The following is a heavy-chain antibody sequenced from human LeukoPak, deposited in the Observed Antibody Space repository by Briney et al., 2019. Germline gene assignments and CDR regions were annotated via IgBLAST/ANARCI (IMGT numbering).Heavy chain of an antibody. V-gene: IGHV3-30-3*01. CDR2: VSYDGSNK. Sequence: GGSLRLSCAASGFTFSSYAMHWVRQAPGKGLEWVALVSYDGSNKYYVDSVKGRFTISRDNSKSTLYLQMNSLRAEDTALYYCATHYYDSSGYHSPDYWGQGTLVTVSS. D-gene: IGHD3-22*01. CDR1: GFTFSSYA. CDR3: ATHYYDSSGYHSPDY. J-gene: IGHJ4*02.